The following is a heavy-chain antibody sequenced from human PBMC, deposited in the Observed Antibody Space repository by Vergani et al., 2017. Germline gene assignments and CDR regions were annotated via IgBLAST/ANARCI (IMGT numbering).Heavy chain of an antibody. Sequence: QVQLVQSGSELKKPGASVKISCKASGYTFTRYAINWVRQAPGQGLEWMGWINTTTGNPTYAQGFTGRFVFSLDTSVTAAYLQINSLKAEDSALYYCAREFKTYYYYGMDGWGQGTTVTVSS. CDR3: AREFKTYYYYGMDG. CDR2: INTTTGNP. V-gene: IGHV7-4-1*02. J-gene: IGHJ6*02. CDR1: GYTFTRYA.